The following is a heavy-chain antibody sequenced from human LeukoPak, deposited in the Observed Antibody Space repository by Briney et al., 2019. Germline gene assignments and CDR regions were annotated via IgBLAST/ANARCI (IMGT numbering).Heavy chain of an antibody. CDR3: ARREVTGTIYYFDY. Sequence: GGSLRLSCAASGFTFGNYGMSWVRQGPGKGLEWVSGVTCNGACRDYADSVTGRFTISRDNAKNSLYLEMSSLRAEDTALYYCARREVTGTIYYFDYWGQGTLVTVSS. CDR1: GFTFGNYG. J-gene: IGHJ4*02. V-gene: IGHV3-20*04. D-gene: IGHD6-19*01. CDR2: VTCNGACR.